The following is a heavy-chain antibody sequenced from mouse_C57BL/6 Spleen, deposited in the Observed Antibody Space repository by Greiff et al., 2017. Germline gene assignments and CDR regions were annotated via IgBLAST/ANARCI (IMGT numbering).Heavy chain of an antibody. CDR2: ISSGSSTI. V-gene: IGHV5-17*01. D-gene: IGHD2-2*01. CDR3: ARRSTMVTTNAMDY. CDR1: GFTFSDYG. Sequence: EVQRVESGGGLVKPGGSLKLSCAASGFTFSDYGMHWVRQAPEKGLEWVAYISSGSSTIYYADTVKGRFTISRDNAKNTLFLQMTSLRSEDTAMYYCARRSTMVTTNAMDYWGQGTSVTVSS. J-gene: IGHJ4*01.